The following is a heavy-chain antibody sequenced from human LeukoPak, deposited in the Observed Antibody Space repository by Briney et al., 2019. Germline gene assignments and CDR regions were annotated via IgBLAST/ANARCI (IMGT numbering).Heavy chain of an antibody. J-gene: IGHJ4*02. CDR1: GFTFSSYS. V-gene: IGHV3-21*01. CDR2: ISSSSSYI. CDR3: ARGRITQYYFDY. D-gene: IGHD3-10*01. Sequence: KPGGSLRLSCAASGFTFSSYSMNWVRQAPGKGLEWVSSISSSSSYIYYADSVKGRFTISRDNAKNSLYLQMNSLRAEGTAVYYCARGRITQYYFDYWGQGTLVTVSS.